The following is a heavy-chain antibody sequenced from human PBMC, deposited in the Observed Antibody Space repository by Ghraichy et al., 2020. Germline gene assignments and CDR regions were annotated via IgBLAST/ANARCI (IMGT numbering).Heavy chain of an antibody. J-gene: IGHJ4*02. CDR2: ITWNGGST. CDR1: GFTFDDYT. CDR3: AAEYYYDSSGSFHY. Sequence: GGSLRLSCAASGFTFDDYTMHWVRQAPGKGLAWVSLITWNGGSTYYGDSVKGRFTASRDNSKNSLYLQMNSLRTEDTALYYCAAEYYYDSSGSFHYWGQGTLVTVAS. D-gene: IGHD3-22*01. V-gene: IGHV3-43*01.